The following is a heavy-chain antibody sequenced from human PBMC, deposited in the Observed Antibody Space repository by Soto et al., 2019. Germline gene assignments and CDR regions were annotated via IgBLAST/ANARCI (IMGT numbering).Heavy chain of an antibody. CDR3: ARGNSGAFDI. CDR1: GYTFTTYS. J-gene: IGHJ3*02. V-gene: IGHV1-3*01. Sequence: QVQLVQSGAEVKKPGASVKVSCKASGYTFTTYSMHWVRQAPGQRLEWMGWMNPLNGDTKYSQRFQGRLTIIRDTSSSTAYMELSSLRSEDTAIYYCARGNSGAFDIWGQGIMVTVSS. CDR2: MNPLNGDT. D-gene: IGHD6-19*01.